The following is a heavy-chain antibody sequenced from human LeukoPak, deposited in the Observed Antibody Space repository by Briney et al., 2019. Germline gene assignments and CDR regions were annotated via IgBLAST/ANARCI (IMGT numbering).Heavy chain of an antibody. J-gene: IGHJ5*02. D-gene: IGHD6-13*01. CDR2: ISGSGGST. CDR1: GFTVSSNY. V-gene: IGHV3-23*01. CDR3: ARGGGSSTRGWFDP. Sequence: QSGGSLRLSCAASGFTVSSNYMSWVRQAPGKGLEWVSAISGSGGSTYYADSVKGRFTISRDNSKNTLYLQMNSLRPEDTAVYHCARGGGSSTRGWFDPWGQGTLVTVSS.